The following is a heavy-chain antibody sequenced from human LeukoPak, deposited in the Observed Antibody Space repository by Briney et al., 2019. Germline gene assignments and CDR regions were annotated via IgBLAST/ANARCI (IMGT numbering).Heavy chain of an antibody. CDR1: GFTFNTYT. CDR2: ISGSSGII. V-gene: IGHV3-48*01. CDR3: ARGPGITAAGTFTSFFDY. D-gene: IGHD6-13*01. Sequence: QSGGSLRLSCAASGFTFNTYTMNWVRQAPGKGLEWVSYISGSSGIIDYADSVRGRFTISRDNAKNSLYLQMNSLRAEDTAVYYCARGPGITAAGTFTSFFDYWGQGTLVTVSS. J-gene: IGHJ4*02.